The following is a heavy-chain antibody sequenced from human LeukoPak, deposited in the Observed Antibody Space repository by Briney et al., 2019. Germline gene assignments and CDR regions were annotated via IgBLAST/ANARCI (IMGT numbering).Heavy chain of an antibody. CDR2: IIPIFGTA. J-gene: IGHJ4*02. D-gene: IGHD3-10*01. CDR1: GGTFSSHA. V-gene: IGHV1-69*05. CDR3: AKSYGSGPVWDY. Sequence: GSSVKVSCKASGGTFSSHAISWVRQAPGQGLEWMGRIIPIFGTANYAQKFQGRVTITTDESTSTAYMELSSLRAEDTAVYYCAKSYGSGPVWDYWGQGTLVTVSS.